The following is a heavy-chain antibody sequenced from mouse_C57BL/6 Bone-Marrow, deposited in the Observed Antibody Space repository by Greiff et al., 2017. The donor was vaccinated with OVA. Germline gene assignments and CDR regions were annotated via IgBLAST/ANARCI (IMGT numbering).Heavy chain of an antibody. CDR3: VYYYGSSYVYYAMDY. J-gene: IGHJ4*01. D-gene: IGHD1-1*01. CDR2: IHPNSGST. Sequence: QVQLQQPGAELVKPGASVKLSCKASGYTFTSYWMHWVKQRPGQGLEWIGMIHPNSGSTNYNEKFKSKATLTVDKSSSTAYMQLSSLTSEDSAVYYCVYYYGSSYVYYAMDYWGQGTSVTVSS. V-gene: IGHV1-64*01. CDR1: GYTFTSYW.